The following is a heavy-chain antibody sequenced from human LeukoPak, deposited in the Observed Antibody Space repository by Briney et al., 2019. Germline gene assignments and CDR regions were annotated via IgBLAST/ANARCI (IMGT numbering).Heavy chain of an antibody. Sequence: ASVKVSCKASGYTFTGYYMHWVRQAPGQGLECMGWINPNSGGTNYARRFQGRVTMTRDTSISTAYMELSRLRSDDTAVYYCARGASGVYTVTTSWFDPWGQGTLVTVSS. J-gene: IGHJ5*02. V-gene: IGHV1-2*02. CDR2: INPNSGGT. CDR1: GYTFTGYY. D-gene: IGHD4-17*01. CDR3: ARGASGVYTVTTSWFDP.